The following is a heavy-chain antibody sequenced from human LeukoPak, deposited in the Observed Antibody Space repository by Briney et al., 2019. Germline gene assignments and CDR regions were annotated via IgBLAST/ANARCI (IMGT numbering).Heavy chain of an antibody. CDR1: GFTFSSYS. D-gene: IGHD5-24*01. J-gene: IGHJ4*02. CDR3: ARDPSDGYKDY. CDR2: ISSSSSYI. V-gene: IGHV3-21*01. Sequence: PGGSLRLSRAASGFTFSSYSMNWVRQAPGKGLEWVSSISSSSSYIYYADSVKGRFTISRDDAKNSLYLQMNSLRAEDTAVYYCARDPSDGYKDYWGQGTLVTVSS.